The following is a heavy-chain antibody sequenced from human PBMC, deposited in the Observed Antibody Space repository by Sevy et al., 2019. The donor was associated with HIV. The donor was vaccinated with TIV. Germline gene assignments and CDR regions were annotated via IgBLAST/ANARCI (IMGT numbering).Heavy chain of an antibody. CDR2: IKQDGSEK. D-gene: IGHD5-12*01. J-gene: IGHJ6*02. CDR3: AREERMDIVATLINHYYYYYGMDV. V-gene: IGHV3-7*03. Sequence: GGSLRLSCAASGFTFSSYWMSWVRQAPGKGLEWVANIKQDGSEKYYVDSVKGRFTISRDNAKNSLYLQMNSLRAEDTAVYYCAREERMDIVATLINHYYYYYGMDVWGQGTTVTVSS. CDR1: GFTFSSYW.